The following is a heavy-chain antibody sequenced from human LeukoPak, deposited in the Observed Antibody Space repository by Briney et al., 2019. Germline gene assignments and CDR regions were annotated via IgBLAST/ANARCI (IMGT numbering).Heavy chain of an antibody. CDR1: GFSLSNYG. CDR3: ARWGGTTQFYFDC. J-gene: IGHJ4*02. D-gene: IGHD3-16*01. Sequence: PGGSLRLSCAASGFSLSNYGLHWVRQGPGKGLERLAVINYEGSNRYYADSVKGRFTISKDSSENTLYLQMNRLRADDTDIYYCARWGGTTQFYFDCWGEGTLATVSS. CDR2: INYEGSNR. V-gene: IGHV3-33*01.